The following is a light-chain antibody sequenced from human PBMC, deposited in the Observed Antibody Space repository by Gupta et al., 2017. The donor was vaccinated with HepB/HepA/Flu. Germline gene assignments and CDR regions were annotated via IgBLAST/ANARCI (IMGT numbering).Light chain of an antibody. CDR2: AAS. CDR1: QSISSY. J-gene: IGKJ2*01. CDR3: QQSDSTSST. V-gene: IGKV1-39*01. Sequence: DIQMTQSPSSLSASVGDRVTITCRASQSISSYLNWYQQKPGKAPKLLIYAASRGQSGVPSRFSGSGSGTDFTLTISSRQPEDFATYYCQQSDSTSSTFGQGTKLEIK.